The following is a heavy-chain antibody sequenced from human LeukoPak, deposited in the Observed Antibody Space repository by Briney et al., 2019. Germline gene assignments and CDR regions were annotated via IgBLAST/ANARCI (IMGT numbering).Heavy chain of an antibody. CDR2: IIPIFGTA. V-gene: IGHV1-69*06. Sequence: SVTVSFKASGGTFSSYAISWVRQAPGQGLEWMGGIIPIFGTANYAQKFQGRVTITADKSTSTAYMELSSLRSEDTAVYYCARSTNYDILAGYYYYGMDVWGKGTTVTVSS. CDR3: ARSTNYDILAGYYYYGMDV. CDR1: GGTFSSYA. D-gene: IGHD3-9*01. J-gene: IGHJ6*04.